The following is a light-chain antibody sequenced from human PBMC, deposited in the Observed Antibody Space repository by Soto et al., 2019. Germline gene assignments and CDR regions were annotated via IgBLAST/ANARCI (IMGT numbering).Light chain of an antibody. J-gene: IGLJ1*01. Sequence: QSALTQPASVSGSPGQSITISCSGTGRDIGAYIFVSWHQQHPGKAPKLLLYEVFNRPSGVSNRFSGSKSGNTASLTISGLQAEAEAEYFCASFTTRTTYVFGTGTKVT. V-gene: IGLV2-14*03. CDR3: ASFTTRTTYV. CDR1: GRDIGAYIF. CDR2: EVF.